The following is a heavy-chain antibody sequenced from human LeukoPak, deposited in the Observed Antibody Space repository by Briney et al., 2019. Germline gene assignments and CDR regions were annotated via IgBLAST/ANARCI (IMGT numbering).Heavy chain of an antibody. V-gene: IGHV1-24*01. D-gene: IGHD2-2*01. CDR2: FDPEDGET. J-gene: IGHJ5*02. Sequence: ASVKVSCKVSGYTLTELSMHWVRQAPGKGLEWMGGFDPEDGETIYAQKFQGRVTMTEDTSTDTAYMELSSLRSEDTAVYYCATVYCSSTSCYQDWFDPWGQGTLVTVSS. CDR3: ATVYCSSTSCYQDWFDP. CDR1: GYTLTELS.